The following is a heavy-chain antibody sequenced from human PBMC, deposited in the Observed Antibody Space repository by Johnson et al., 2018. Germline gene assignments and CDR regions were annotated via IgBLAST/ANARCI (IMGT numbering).Heavy chain of an antibody. V-gene: IGHV3-30-3*01. CDR2: ISYDGSNK. CDR3: ASPGYGGNSIDI. CDR1: GFTFSSYA. Sequence: QVQLVQSGGGVVQPGRSLRLSCAASGFTFSSYAMHWVRQAPGKGLEWVAVISYDGSNKYYADSVKGRFTISRDNSQNTLYLQMNSLRAEDTAVYYCASPGYGGNSIDIWGQGTMVTVSS. J-gene: IGHJ3*02. D-gene: IGHD4-23*01.